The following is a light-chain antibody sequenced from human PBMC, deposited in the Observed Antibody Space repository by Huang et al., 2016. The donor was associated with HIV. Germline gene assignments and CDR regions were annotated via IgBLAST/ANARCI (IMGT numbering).Light chain of an antibody. CDR1: QSVSSD. J-gene: IGKJ2*01. V-gene: IGKV3-11*01. CDR3: QQRSDWPRT. Sequence: EIVLTQSPATLSLSPGERATLSCRASQSVSSDLDWYQHKDGQAPRLLIYGASNRATGIPARFSGSGSGTDFTLTISSLEPEDFAVYYCQQRSDWPRTFGQGTKLEIK. CDR2: GAS.